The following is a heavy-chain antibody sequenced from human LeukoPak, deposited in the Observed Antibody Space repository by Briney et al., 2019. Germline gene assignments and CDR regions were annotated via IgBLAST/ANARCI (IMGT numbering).Heavy chain of an antibody. CDR2: IYSGGST. D-gene: IGHD5-24*01. CDR3: ARLTYGYNSGLDY. CDR1: GFTVSSNY. V-gene: IGHV3-66*02. J-gene: IGHJ4*02. Sequence: GGSLRLSCAASGFTVSSNYMSWLRQAPGKGLEWVSVIYSGGSTYYADSVKGRFTISRDNSKNTLYLQMNSLRAEDTAVYYCARLTYGYNSGLDYWGQGTLVTVSS.